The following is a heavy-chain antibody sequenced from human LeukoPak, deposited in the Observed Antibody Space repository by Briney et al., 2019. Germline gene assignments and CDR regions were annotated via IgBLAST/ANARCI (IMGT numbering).Heavy chain of an antibody. CDR3: TRVGYIDEGIDY. J-gene: IGHJ4*02. CDR2: ISYDGSNK. V-gene: IGHV3-30-3*01. Sequence: GRSLRLSCAASGFTFSSYAMHWVRQAPGKGLEWVAVISYDGSNKYYADSVKGRFTISRDNSKNTLYLQMNSLRAEDTAIYYCTRVGYIDEGIDYWGQGTLVTVSS. D-gene: IGHD5-24*01. CDR1: GFTFSSYA.